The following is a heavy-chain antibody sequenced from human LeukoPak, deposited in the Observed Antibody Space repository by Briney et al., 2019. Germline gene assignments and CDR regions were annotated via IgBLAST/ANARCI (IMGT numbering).Heavy chain of an antibody. D-gene: IGHD3-22*01. J-gene: IGHJ4*02. CDR2: INWNGGST. V-gene: IGHV3-20*04. CDR3: ARGPYYDSSGYHWGPGTFDY. CDR1: GFTFDDYG. Sequence: GGSLRLSCAASGFTFDDYGMSWVRQAPGKGLEWVSGINWNGGSTGYADSVKGRFTISRDNAKNSLYLQMNSLRAEDTALYYCARGPYYDSSGYHWGPGTFDYWGQGTLVTVSS.